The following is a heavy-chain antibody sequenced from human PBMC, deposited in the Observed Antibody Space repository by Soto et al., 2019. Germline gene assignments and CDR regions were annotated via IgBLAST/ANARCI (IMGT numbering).Heavy chain of an antibody. CDR1: GFTFRDYA. Sequence: EVQLVESGGDLVEPGRSLRLSCTAYGFTFRDYAMSWFRQAPGKGLEWVSFIRSNIYDGTTEYDASVKGRFIISRDDPKTVAYLQMNSLKVEDTGVYYCTRVSPDCSRGSCYPLDWGQGTLVIVSS. CDR2: IRSNIYDGTT. D-gene: IGHD2-15*01. J-gene: IGHJ4*02. V-gene: IGHV3-49*03. CDR3: TRVSPDCSRGSCYPLD.